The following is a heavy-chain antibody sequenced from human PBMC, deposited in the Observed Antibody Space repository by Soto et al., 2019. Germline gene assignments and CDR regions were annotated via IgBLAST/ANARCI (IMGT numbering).Heavy chain of an antibody. CDR2: IYYSGST. CDR3: ARGRGREGGRKSYNWFDF. V-gene: IGHV4-59*01. Sequence: SETLSLTCTASGGSISSYYWSWIRQPPGKGLEWIGYIYYSGSTNYNPSLKSRVTISVDTSKNQFSLKLSSVTAADTAVYYCARGRGREGGRKSYNWFDFSGQGTLVTGSA. CDR1: GGSISSYY. D-gene: IGHD1-26*01. J-gene: IGHJ5*01.